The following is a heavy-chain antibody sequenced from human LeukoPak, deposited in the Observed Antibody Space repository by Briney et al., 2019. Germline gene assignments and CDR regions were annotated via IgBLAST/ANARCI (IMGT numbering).Heavy chain of an antibody. D-gene: IGHD3-9*01. CDR3: ARGLKEEEYFDWFSRVAFDI. J-gene: IGHJ3*02. Sequence: ASVKVSCKASGYTFTGYYMHWVRQAPGQGLEWMGRINPNSGGTNYAQKFQGRVTMTRDTSISTAYMELGRLRSDDTAVYYCARGLKEEEYFDWFSRVAFDIWGQGTMVTVSS. CDR1: GYTFTGYY. CDR2: INPNSGGT. V-gene: IGHV1-2*06.